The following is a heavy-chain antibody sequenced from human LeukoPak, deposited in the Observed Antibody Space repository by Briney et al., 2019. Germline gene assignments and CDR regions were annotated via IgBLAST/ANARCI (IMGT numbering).Heavy chain of an antibody. CDR3: ARGYSYGWDYYYYMDV. V-gene: IGHV4-38-2*02. Sequence: PSETLSLTCTVSGYSISSGYYWGWIRQPPGKGLEWIGSIYHSGSTYYNPSLKSRVTISVDTSKNQFSLKLSSVTAADTAVYYCARGYSYGWDYYYYMDVWGKGTTVTVSS. D-gene: IGHD5-18*01. J-gene: IGHJ6*03. CDR2: IYHSGST. CDR1: GYSISSGYY.